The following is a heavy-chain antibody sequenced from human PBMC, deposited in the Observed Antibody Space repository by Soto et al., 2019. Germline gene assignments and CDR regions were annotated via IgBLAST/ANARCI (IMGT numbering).Heavy chain of an antibody. CDR1: GYTFTSYY. V-gene: IGHV1-46*01. D-gene: IGHD3-22*01. Sequence: VKVSCKASGYTFTSYYMHWVRQAPGQGLEWMGIINPSGGSTRYAQKFQGRVTITRDMSTSTAYMELSSLRSEDTAVYYCASLGSGYGDAFDIWGQGTMVTVSS. CDR2: INPSGGST. J-gene: IGHJ3*02. CDR3: ASLGSGYGDAFDI.